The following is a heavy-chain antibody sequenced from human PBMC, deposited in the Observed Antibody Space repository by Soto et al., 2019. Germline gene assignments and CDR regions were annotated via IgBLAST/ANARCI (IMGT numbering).Heavy chain of an antibody. CDR1: GGSVSSGSYY. J-gene: IGHJ3*02. CDR3: AREIGDIVVVVAAGGAFAI. V-gene: IGHV4-61*01. Sequence: SETLSLTCTVSGGSVSSGSYYWSWIRQPPGKGLEWIGYIYYSGSTNYNPSLKSRVTISVDTSKNQFSLKLSSVTAADTAVYYCAREIGDIVVVVAAGGAFAIWGQGTMVTVSS. D-gene: IGHD2-15*01. CDR2: IYYSGST.